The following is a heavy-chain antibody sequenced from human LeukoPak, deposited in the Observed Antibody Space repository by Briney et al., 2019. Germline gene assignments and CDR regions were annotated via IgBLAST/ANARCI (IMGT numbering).Heavy chain of an antibody. V-gene: IGHV3-74*01. J-gene: IGHJ4*02. CDR3: ARDLSPDYGDYRLPGY. D-gene: IGHD4-17*01. CDR1: GFTFSSYW. Sequence: QPGGSLRLSCAASGFTFSSYWMHWVRQAPGKGLVWVSRIISDGSSTSYADSVKGRFTISRDNAKNTLYLQMNSLRAEDTAVYYCARDLSPDYGDYRLPGYWGQGTLVTVSS. CDR2: IISDGSST.